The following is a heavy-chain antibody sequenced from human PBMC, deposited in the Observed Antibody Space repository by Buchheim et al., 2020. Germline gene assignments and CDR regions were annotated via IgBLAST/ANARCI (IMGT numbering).Heavy chain of an antibody. V-gene: IGHV1-8*01. CDR2: MNPNSGNT. Sequence: QVQLVQSGAEVKKPGASVKVSCKASGYTFTSYDINWVRQATGQGLEWMGWMNPNSGNTGYAQKFQGRVTMTRNTSISTDYMELSSLRSEDTAVYYCARSASGYSSSWSDYYYYYGMDVWGQGTT. J-gene: IGHJ6*02. CDR1: GYTFTSYD. CDR3: ARSASGYSSSWSDYYYYYGMDV. D-gene: IGHD6-13*01.